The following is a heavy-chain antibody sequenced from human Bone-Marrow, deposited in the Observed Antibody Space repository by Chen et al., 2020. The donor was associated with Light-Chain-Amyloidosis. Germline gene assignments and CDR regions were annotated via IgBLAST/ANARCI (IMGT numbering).Heavy chain of an antibody. CDR3: AKDIRYSSGWYYFDY. V-gene: IGHV3-23*04. D-gene: IGHD6-19*01. J-gene: IGHJ4*02. CDR2: ISGSGGST. CDR1: GFPFSTYA. Sequence: EVQLVESGGGLVHPGGSLRLSCAASGFPFSTYAMSWVRQAPGKGLEWVSAISGSGGSTYYADSVKGRFTISRDNSKNTLYRQMNSLRAEDTAVYYCAKDIRYSSGWYYFDYWGQGTLVTVSS.